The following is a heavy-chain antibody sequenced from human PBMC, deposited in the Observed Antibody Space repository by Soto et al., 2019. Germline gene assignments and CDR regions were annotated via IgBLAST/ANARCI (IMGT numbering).Heavy chain of an antibody. V-gene: IGHV3-15*07. CDR1: GFTFSNAW. D-gene: IGHD3-22*01. CDR3: TTEMYYYDSSGYYPRDY. Sequence: GGSLRLSCAASGFTFSNAWMNWVRQAPGKGLEWVGRIKSKTDGGTTDYAATVKGRFTISRDDSKNTLYLQMNSLKTEDTAVYYCTTEMYYYDSSGYYPRDYWGQGTLVTVSS. J-gene: IGHJ4*02. CDR2: IKSKTDGGTT.